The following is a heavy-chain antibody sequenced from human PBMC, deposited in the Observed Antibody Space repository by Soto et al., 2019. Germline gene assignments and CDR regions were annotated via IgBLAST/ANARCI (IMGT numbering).Heavy chain of an antibody. V-gene: IGHV4-61*01. D-gene: IGHD3-3*01. Sequence: SETLSLTCSVSGGSVSSRSYYWSWIRQSPGKSLEWIGDIYYSGRPNYNPSLKSRVTISIDTSKNLFSLRLTSVTAADTAVYYCARERGITIFGVVIPYGMDVWGQGTTVTVSS. CDR2: IYYSGRP. CDR3: ARERGITIFGVVIPYGMDV. J-gene: IGHJ6*02. CDR1: GGSVSSRSYY.